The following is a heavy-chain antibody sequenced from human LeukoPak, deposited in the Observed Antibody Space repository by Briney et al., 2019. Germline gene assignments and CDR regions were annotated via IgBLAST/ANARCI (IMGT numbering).Heavy chain of an antibody. D-gene: IGHD3-10*01. CDR2: IDPNSGGT. V-gene: IGHV1-2*02. CDR3: AREYYYGSGNYYNRIDY. CDR1: GYTFTNYG. Sequence: ASVTVSCKTSGYTFTNYGISWVRQAPGQGLEWMGWIDPNSGGTNYAQKFQGRVTMTRDTSISTAYMVLNRLRSDDTAVYYCAREYYYGSGNYYNRIDYWGQGTLVTVSS. J-gene: IGHJ4*02.